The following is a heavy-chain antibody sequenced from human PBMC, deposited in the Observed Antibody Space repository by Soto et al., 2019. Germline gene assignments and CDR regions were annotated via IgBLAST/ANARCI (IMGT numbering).Heavy chain of an antibody. V-gene: IGHV3-15*07. CDR3: TTDEGNSTGHHTVDY. D-gene: IGHD6-19*01. CDR1: SFTLSNAW. J-gene: IGHJ4*02. Sequence: EVQLVESGGDLVKPGGSLRLSCAASSFTLSNAWMNWVRQAPGKGLEWVGRIKSNFDGGTTEYAASVKGRFTISRADSQKTLDLQMNSLKTEDTAVYYCTTDEGNSTGHHTVDYWGQGTLVTVSS. CDR2: IKSNFDGGTT.